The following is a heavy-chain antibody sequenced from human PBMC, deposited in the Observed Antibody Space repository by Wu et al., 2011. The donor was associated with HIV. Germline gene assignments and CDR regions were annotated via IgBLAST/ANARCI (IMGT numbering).Heavy chain of an antibody. CDR3: ARTRGVGATLYYYYMDV. J-gene: IGHJ6*03. V-gene: IGHV1-18*01. CDR1: GYIFTSYG. Sequence: QVQLVQSGAEVKKPGASVKVSCKASGYIFTSYGINWVRQAPGQGLEWMGWISAYNGDTDYAQKFQGRVTMTTDTSTSTTYMELRSLRSDDTAVYYCARTRGVGATLYYYYMDVWGKGTTVTVSS. D-gene: IGHD1-26*01. CDR2: ISAYNGDT.